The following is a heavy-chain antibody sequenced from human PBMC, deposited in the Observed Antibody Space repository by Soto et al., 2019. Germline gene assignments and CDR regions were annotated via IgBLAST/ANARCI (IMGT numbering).Heavy chain of an antibody. CDR2: SKIKGDGGTS. V-gene: IGHV3-15*07. CDR1: GFTLSDAW. J-gene: IGHJ4*02. CDR3: TTEGGYSGSYWGLGY. D-gene: IGHD1-26*01. Sequence: EVQLVESGGGLVKPGESLRLSCAVSGFTLSDAWMNWVRQAPGKGLEWVGRSKIKGDGGTSEYAAPVKGRFTISRDDSKNTLYLQMNSLEIEDTAMYYCTTEGGYSGSYWGLGYWGQGTLVTVSS.